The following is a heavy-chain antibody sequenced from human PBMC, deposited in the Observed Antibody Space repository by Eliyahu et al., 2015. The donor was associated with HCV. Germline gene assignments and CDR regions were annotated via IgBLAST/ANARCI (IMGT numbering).Heavy chain of an antibody. J-gene: IGHJ2*01. D-gene: IGHD3-10*01. CDR1: GFTFGDYA. CDR3: TREEDYYGSGSYYNGWYFDL. V-gene: IGHV3-49*03. CDR2: IRSKAYGGTT. Sequence: EVQLVESGGGLVQPGRSLRLSCTXSGFTFGDYAXSWFRQAPGKGLEWVGFIRSKAYGGTTEYAASVKGRFTISRDDSKSIAYLQMNSLKTEDTAVYYCTREEDYYGSGSYYNGWYFDLWGRGTLVTVSS.